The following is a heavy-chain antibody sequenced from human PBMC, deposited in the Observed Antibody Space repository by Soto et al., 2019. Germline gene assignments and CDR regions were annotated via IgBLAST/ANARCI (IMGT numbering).Heavy chain of an antibody. CDR3: ARGNGYYYGSGSSSYYFDY. J-gene: IGHJ4*02. D-gene: IGHD3-10*01. CDR1: GGSISSGGYS. V-gene: IGHV4-30-2*01. Sequence: LSLTCAVSGGSISSGGYSWSWIRQPPGKGLEWIGYIYHSGSTYYNPSLKSRVTISVDRSKNQFSLKLSSVTAADTAVYYCARGNGYYYGSGSSSYYFDYWGQGTLVTVSS. CDR2: IYHSGST.